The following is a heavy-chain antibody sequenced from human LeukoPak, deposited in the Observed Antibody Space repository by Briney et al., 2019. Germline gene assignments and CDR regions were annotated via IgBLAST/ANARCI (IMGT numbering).Heavy chain of an antibody. CDR3: AREEGSARPIDY. V-gene: IGHV4-59*01. CDR1: GGSISSYY. CDR2: IYYSGST. Sequence: SETLSLTCTVSGGSISSYYWSWIRQPPGKGLEWIGYIYYSGSTNYNPSLKSRVTISVDTSKNQFSLKLSSVTAADTAVYYCAREEGSARPIDYWGQETLVTVSS. D-gene: IGHD6-6*01. J-gene: IGHJ4*02.